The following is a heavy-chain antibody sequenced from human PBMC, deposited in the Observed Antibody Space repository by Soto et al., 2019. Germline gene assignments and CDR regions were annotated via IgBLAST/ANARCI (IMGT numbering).Heavy chain of an antibody. Sequence: SETLSLTCAVYGGSFSGYYWSWIRQPPGKGLEWIGEINHSGSTNYNPSLKSRVTISVDTSKNQFSLKLSSVTAADTAVYYCGRVRFLEWLFGRYNWFEPWGQGTLVTVSS. CDR3: GRVRFLEWLFGRYNWFEP. D-gene: IGHD3-3*01. CDR2: INHSGST. CDR1: GGSFSGYY. J-gene: IGHJ5*02. V-gene: IGHV4-34*01.